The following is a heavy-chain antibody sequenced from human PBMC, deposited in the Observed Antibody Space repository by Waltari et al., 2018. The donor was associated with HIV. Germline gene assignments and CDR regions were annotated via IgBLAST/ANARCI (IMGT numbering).Heavy chain of an antibody. D-gene: IGHD2-8*01. CDR3: CTDMVPN. J-gene: IGHJ4*02. CDR1: GFTLSDAW. CDR2: IKRQTDGGTT. V-gene: IGHV3-15*01. Sequence: EVLLVESGGDLAKPGGSLRLSCAASGFTLSDAWMHWVRQAPGKGLGWVGRIKRQTDGGTTDYAAPVTGRFTISRDDSKNTLYLQMNSLKIEDTAVYYCCTDMVPNRGQGTLVTVSS.